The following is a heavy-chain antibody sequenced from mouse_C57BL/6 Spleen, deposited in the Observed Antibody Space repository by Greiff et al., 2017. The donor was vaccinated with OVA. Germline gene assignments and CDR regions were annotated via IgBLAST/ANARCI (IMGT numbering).Heavy chain of an antibody. CDR3: TRSDGSSYGFAY. CDR2: IDPETGGT. Sequence: VQLQQSGAELVRPGASVTLSCKASGYTSTDYEMHWVKQTPVHGLEWIGAIDPETGGTAYNQKFKGKAILTADKSSSTAYMELRSLTSEDSAVYYCTRSDGSSYGFAYWGQGTLVTVSA. V-gene: IGHV1-15*01. J-gene: IGHJ3*01. D-gene: IGHD1-1*01. CDR1: GYTSTDYE.